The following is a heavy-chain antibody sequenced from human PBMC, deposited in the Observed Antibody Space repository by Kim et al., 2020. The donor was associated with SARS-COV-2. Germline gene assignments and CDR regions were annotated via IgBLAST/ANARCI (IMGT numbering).Heavy chain of an antibody. Sequence: SETLSLTCSVFGGSISSYYWSWIRQPPGKGLEWIGYLYYSGSTNYNPSLKSRVTISVDTSKNQFSLKLSFVTAADTAMYYCVRLGCIATSCTTFDYWGQG. CDR1: GGSISSYY. V-gene: IGHV4-59*08. CDR3: VRLGCIATSCTTFDY. CDR2: LYYSGST. J-gene: IGHJ4*02. D-gene: IGHD2-2*01.